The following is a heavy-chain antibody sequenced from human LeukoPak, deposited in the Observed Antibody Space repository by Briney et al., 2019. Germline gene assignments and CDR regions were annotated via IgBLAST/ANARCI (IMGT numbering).Heavy chain of an antibody. D-gene: IGHD6-13*01. CDR3: GRGRAAAAFDY. J-gene: IGHJ4*02. CDR2: INPNSGST. CDR1: GYTFTGYY. V-gene: IGHV1-2*02. Sequence: ASVQDTCKASGYTFTGYYMHWVRQAPGQGLELIGCINPNSGSTNYAQKFEGRFTKTRDTSISICYIKLSRLRSDDTVVYYWGRGRAAAAFDYWGQGTLVTVSS.